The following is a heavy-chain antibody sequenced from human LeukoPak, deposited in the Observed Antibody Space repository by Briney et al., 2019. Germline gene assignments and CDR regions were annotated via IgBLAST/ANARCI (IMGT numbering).Heavy chain of an antibody. CDR1: GGTFSSYA. V-gene: IGHV1-69*13. Sequence: ASVKVSCKASGGTFSSYAISWVRQAPGQGLEWMGGIIPIFGTANYAQKFQGRVTITADESTSTAYMELSSLRSEDTAVYYCARGGIQLWLRNWFDPWGQGTLVTVSS. CDR3: ARGGIQLWLRNWFDP. CDR2: IIPIFGTA. J-gene: IGHJ5*02. D-gene: IGHD5-18*01.